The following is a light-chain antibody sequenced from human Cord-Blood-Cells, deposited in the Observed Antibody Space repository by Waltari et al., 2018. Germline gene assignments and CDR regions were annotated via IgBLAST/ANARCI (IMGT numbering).Light chain of an antibody. Sequence: DIQMTQSPSSLSASVGNRVTITCRASQSISSYLNWYQQKPGKAPKRLIYAASSLQSGVPSRFSGSGSGTEFTLTISSLQPEDFATYYCQQSYSTPDTFGQGTKLEIK. CDR3: QQSYSTPDT. J-gene: IGKJ2*01. V-gene: IGKV1-39*01. CDR1: QSISSY. CDR2: AAS.